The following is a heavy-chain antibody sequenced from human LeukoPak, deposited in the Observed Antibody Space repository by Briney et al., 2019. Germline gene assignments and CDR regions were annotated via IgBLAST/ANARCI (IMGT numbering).Heavy chain of an antibody. J-gene: IGHJ3*02. Sequence: SVKVSCKASGYTFTSYGISWVRQAPGQGLEWMGRIIPIFGIANYAQKFQGRVTITADESTSTAYMELSSLRSEDTAVYYCAREGDYYGSGSYYKGGQVDAFDIWGQGTMVTVSS. V-gene: IGHV1-69*13. CDR2: IIPIFGIA. CDR1: GYTFTSYG. CDR3: AREGDYYGSGSYYKGGQVDAFDI. D-gene: IGHD3-10*01.